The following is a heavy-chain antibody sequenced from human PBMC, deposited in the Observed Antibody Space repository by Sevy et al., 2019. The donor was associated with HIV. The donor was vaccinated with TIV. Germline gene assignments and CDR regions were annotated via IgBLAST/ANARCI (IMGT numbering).Heavy chain of an antibody. CDR2: INPSDVST. D-gene: IGHD1-26*01. CDR3: GRTSPGGGFDS. V-gene: IGHV1-46*03. Sequence: ASVKVSCKASGYTFTNYYMHWVRQAPGQGLEWMGIINPSDVSTVYAQKFQGRVTMTRDTSTSTVYMELSSLRSDDTAVYYCGRTSPGGGFDSWGQGALVTVSS. CDR1: GYTFTNYY. J-gene: IGHJ4*02.